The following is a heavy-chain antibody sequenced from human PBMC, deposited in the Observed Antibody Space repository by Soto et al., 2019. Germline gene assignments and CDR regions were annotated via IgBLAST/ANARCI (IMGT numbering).Heavy chain of an antibody. Sequence: PSETLSLTCAVYGGSFSGYYWSWIRQPPGKGLEWIGEINHSGSTNYNPSLKSRVTISVDTSKNQFSLKLSSVTAADTAVYYCAGGSVGIVATISAHNYYYYYMDVWGKGTTVTVSS. J-gene: IGHJ6*03. CDR3: AGGSVGIVATISAHNYYYYYMDV. D-gene: IGHD5-12*01. V-gene: IGHV4-34*01. CDR2: INHSGST. CDR1: GGSFSGYY.